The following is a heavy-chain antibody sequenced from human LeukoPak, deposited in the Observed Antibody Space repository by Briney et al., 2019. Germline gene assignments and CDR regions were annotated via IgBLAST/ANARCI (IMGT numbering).Heavy chain of an antibody. V-gene: IGHV4-31*03. D-gene: IGHD3-9*01. J-gene: IGHJ5*02. CDR3: ATWKLRYFDWSTPANWFDP. CDR1: GGSISSGGYY. CDR2: IYYSGST. Sequence: SQTLSLTCTVSGGSISSGGYYWSWIRQHPGKGLEWIGYIYYSGSTYYNPSLKSRVTISVDTSKNLFSLKLSSVTAADTAVYYCATWKLRYFDWSTPANWFDPWGQGTLVTVSS.